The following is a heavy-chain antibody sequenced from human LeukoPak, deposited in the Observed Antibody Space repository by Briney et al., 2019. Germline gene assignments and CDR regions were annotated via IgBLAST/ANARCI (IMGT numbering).Heavy chain of an antibody. CDR2: ISSSSSYI. V-gene: IGHV3-21*01. D-gene: IGHD3-10*01. CDR1: GFTFSSYS. J-gene: IGHJ4*02. Sequence: GGSLRLSCAASGFTFSSYSMNWVRQAPGKGLEWVSSISSSSSYIYYADSVKGRFTISRDNAKNSLYLQMNSLRAEDTAVYYCARGLGFGESLGWGQGTLVTVSS. CDR3: ARGLGFGESLG.